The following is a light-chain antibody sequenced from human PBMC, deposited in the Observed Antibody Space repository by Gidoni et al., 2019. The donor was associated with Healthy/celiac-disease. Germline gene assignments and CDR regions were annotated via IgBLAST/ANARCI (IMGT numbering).Light chain of an antibody. V-gene: IGKV3-20*01. CDR1: QSVSSSY. CDR2: GAS. CDR3: QQYGSSPWP. Sequence: EIVLTQSPGTLSLSPGERATLSGRASQSVSSSYLAWYQQKPGQAPRLLIDGASSRATGIPDRFSGSGSGTDFTLTISRLDPEDFAVYYCQQYGSSPWPFGQXTKVEIK. J-gene: IGKJ1*01.